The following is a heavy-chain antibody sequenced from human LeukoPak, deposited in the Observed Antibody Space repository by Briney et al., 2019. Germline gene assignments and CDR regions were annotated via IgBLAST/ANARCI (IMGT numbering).Heavy chain of an antibody. Sequence: GGSLRLSCAASGFTFSSYEMNWVRQAPGKGLEWVSYISSSGDAIYYADSVEGRFTISRDNAKNSLYLQMNSLRAEDTAVYFCARQQQQLWYDWGQGTLVTVSS. CDR1: GFTFSSYE. CDR3: ARQQQQLWYD. CDR2: ISSSGDAI. J-gene: IGHJ1*01. D-gene: IGHD5-18*01. V-gene: IGHV3-48*03.